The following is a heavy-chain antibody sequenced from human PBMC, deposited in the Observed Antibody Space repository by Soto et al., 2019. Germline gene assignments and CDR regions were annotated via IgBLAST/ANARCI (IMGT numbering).Heavy chain of an antibody. D-gene: IGHD3-10*01. CDR2: IYHSVST. J-gene: IGHJ4*02. V-gene: IGHV4-4*02. CDR1: GGSISSSNW. Sequence: QVQLQESGPGLVKPSGTLSLTCAVSGGSISSSNWWSWVRQPPGKGLEWIGEIYHSVSTNYNPSPESRVTISVDKSKNQFSRKLSSVTAADRAVYYCARGGSRRDGSGSRPLGYWGQGTLVTVSS. CDR3: ARGGSRRDGSGSRPLGY.